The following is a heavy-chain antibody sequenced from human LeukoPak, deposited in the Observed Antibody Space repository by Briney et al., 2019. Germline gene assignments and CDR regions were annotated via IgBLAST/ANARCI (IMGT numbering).Heavy chain of an antibody. CDR1: GGSISSRSYY. CDR3: ARGRDSRGYQYKGFDC. D-gene: IGHD3-22*01. Sequence: SETLSLTCNVSGGSISSRSYYWGWIRQPPGKGLEWIGSIYYSGSTYYNPSLKSRVTISLDTSKNQFSLRLSSVTAADTAVYYCARGRDSRGYQYKGFDCWGQGTLVTVSS. CDR2: IYYSGST. J-gene: IGHJ4*02. V-gene: IGHV4-39*07.